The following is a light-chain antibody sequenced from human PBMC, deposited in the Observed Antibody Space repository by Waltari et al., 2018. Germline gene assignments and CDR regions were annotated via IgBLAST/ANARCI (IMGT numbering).Light chain of an antibody. J-gene: IGKJ2*01. CDR2: DAS. Sequence: DIVLTQSPATLSFSPGERATLSCRASQSGSSTYFAWYQQKPGQAPRLLIYDASNRATGVPARFSGSGSGTDFTLTISSLEPEDFAVYYCQQRSNWPPRYTFGQGTKLEIK. CDR3: QQRSNWPPRYT. V-gene: IGKV3-11*01. CDR1: QSGSSTY.